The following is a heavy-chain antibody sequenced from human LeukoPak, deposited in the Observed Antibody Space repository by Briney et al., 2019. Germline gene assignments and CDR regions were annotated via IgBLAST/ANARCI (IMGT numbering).Heavy chain of an antibody. CDR3: ARTLDTSGYYRNFDY. D-gene: IGHD3-22*01. CDR1: GGSFTGYY. V-gene: IGHV4-34*01. Sequence: SETLSLTCAVYGGSFTGYYWNWIRQSPGKGLEWIGEINHSGTTNYNPSLKSRVTISVDTSQIQFSLKLSSVTAADTAVYYCARTLDTSGYYRNFDYWGQGTLVTVSS. CDR2: INHSGTT. J-gene: IGHJ4*02.